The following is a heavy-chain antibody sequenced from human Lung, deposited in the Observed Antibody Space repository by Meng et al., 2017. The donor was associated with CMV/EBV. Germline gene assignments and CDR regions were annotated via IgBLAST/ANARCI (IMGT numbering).Heavy chain of an antibody. CDR2: IYYTGST. CDR3: ARVGGCSGGGCYHRLFDY. D-gene: IGHD2-15*01. V-gene: IGHV4-30-4*01. J-gene: IGHJ4*02. CDR1: SGSISSSDYY. Sequence: QGAGPGLVNPFSHLSLPCTVSSGSISSSDYYWSWIRQPPGKGLEWIGYIYYTGSTYYNPSLKSRVIISVDTSKNQFSLKLNSVTAADTAVYYCARVGGCSGGGCYHRLFDYWGQGTLVTVSS.